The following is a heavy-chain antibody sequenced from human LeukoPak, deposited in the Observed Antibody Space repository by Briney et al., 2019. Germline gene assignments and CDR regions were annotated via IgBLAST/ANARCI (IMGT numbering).Heavy chain of an antibody. CDR3: ARGGHGDYVNWFDP. J-gene: IGHJ5*02. D-gene: IGHD4-17*01. CDR1: GFTFSSYW. V-gene: IGHV3-7*01. CDR2: IKQDGSEK. Sequence: GGSLRLSCAASGFTFSSYWMSWVRQAPGKGLEWVANIKQDGSEKYYVDSVKGRFTISRDNAKNSLYLQMNSLRAEDTAVYYCARGGHGDYVNWFDPWGQGTLVTVSS.